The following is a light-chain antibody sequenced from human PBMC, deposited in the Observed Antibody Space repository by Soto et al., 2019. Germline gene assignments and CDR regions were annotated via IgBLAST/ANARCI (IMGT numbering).Light chain of an antibody. V-gene: IGLV2-23*02. J-gene: IGLJ1*01. Sequence: QSALTQPASVSGSPGQSITISCTGSSSDVGNYDLVSWYQQFTGKAPKLMIYEVSKRPSGVSNRFSGSKSGNTASLTISGVQAEDEADYYCCTYAGSRTDNYVFGTGTKLTVL. CDR3: CTYAGSRTDNYV. CDR2: EVS. CDR1: SSDVGNYDL.